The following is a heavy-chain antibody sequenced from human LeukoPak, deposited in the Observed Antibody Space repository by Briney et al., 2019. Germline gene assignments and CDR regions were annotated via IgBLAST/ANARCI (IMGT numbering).Heavy chain of an antibody. Sequence: GGSLRLSCAASGFTVSSNYMRWVRQAPGKGLEWVSVIYSSGNTYYADSVKGRFTISRDNSKNTLYLQMNSLRDEDTAVYYCARVRVSVAGHDYWGQGTLVTVSS. D-gene: IGHD6-19*01. J-gene: IGHJ4*02. CDR3: ARVRVSVAGHDY. V-gene: IGHV3-66*01. CDR1: GFTVSSNY. CDR2: IYSSGNT.